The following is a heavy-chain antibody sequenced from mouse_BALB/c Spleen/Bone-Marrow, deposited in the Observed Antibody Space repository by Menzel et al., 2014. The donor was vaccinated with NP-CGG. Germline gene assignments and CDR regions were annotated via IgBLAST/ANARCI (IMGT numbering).Heavy chain of an antibody. D-gene: IGHD2-10*02. CDR2: IYPPDSYT. V-gene: IGHV1-69*02. Sequence: QVQLQQPGAELVRPGASVKVSCKASGYTFTSYWINWVKQRPGQGLEWIGNIYPPDSYTNYNQNFKDKATLTVDKSSSTAYMQLSSPTSEDSAVYYCTRQYGNYYAMDYWGQGTSVTVSS. J-gene: IGHJ4*01. CDR3: TRQYGNYYAMDY. CDR1: GYTFTSYW.